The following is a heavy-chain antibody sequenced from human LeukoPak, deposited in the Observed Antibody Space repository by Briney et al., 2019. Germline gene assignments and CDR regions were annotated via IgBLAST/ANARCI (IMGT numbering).Heavy chain of an antibody. CDR1: GGSISSYY. CDR2: IYTSGST. J-gene: IGHJ5*02. V-gene: IGHV4-4*07. CDR3: ARLGLWFGELPGHWFDP. D-gene: IGHD3-10*01. Sequence: PSETLSLTCTVSGGSISSYYWSWIRQPAGKGLEWIGRIYTSGSTNYNPSLKSRVTMSVDTSKNQFSLKLSSVTAADMAVYYCARLGLWFGELPGHWFDPWGQGTLVTVSS.